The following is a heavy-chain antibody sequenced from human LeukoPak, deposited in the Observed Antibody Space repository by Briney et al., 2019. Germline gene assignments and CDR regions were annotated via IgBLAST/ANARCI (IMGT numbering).Heavy chain of an antibody. V-gene: IGHV4-34*01. J-gene: IGHJ4*02. Sequence: SETLSLTCAVYGGSFSGYYWSWIRQPPGKGLEWIGEINHSGSTNYNPSLKSRVTISVDTSKNQFSLKLSSVTAADTAVYYCARRQYDFWSGYYEAYWGQGTLVTVSS. D-gene: IGHD3-3*01. CDR2: INHSGST. CDR3: ARRQYDFWSGYYEAY. CDR1: GGSFSGYY.